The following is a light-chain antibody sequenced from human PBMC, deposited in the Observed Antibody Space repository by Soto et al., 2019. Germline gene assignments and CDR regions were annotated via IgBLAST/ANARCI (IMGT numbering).Light chain of an antibody. Sequence: EIVMTQSPATLSVSPGKRATLSCRATQSVSSNLAWYQQKPGQAPILLIDGASTRATGIPASFSASGSGTEFTLTISSLKSEDFAVDYCQQDNYWPLTFGGGTKVDIK. V-gene: IGKV3-15*01. CDR3: QQDNYWPLT. J-gene: IGKJ4*01. CDR2: GAS. CDR1: QSVSSN.